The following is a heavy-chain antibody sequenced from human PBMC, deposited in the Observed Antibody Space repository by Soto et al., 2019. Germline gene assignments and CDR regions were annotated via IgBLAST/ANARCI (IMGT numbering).Heavy chain of an antibody. CDR1: GGSITGYY. J-gene: IGHJ5*02. V-gene: IGHV4-59*08. D-gene: IGHD4-4*01. CDR3: ARHSYYSNPLRFDP. Sequence: PSETLSLTCTVSGGSITGYYWSWIRQPPGKGPEWIGNIHYSGSTNYNPSLKSRVTISVDTSKNQFSLRLSSVTAADTAVYYCARHSYYSNPLRFDPWGQGTLVTVSS. CDR2: IHYSGST.